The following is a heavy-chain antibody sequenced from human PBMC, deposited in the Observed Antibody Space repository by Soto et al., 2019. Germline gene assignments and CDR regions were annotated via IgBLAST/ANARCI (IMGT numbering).Heavy chain of an antibody. CDR1: GGTFNNYG. CDR3: AREQHDPYDASGYYFNWFDP. J-gene: IGHJ5*02. Sequence: GASVKVSCKASGGTFNNYGINWVRQAPGEGVEWMGGVIPLFGAANYAQKFQGRVTITADASTSVVYMQLSSLRSEDTAVYYCAREQHDPYDASGYYFNWFDPWGQGTLVTVSS. V-gene: IGHV1-69*13. D-gene: IGHD3-22*01. CDR2: VIPLFGAA.